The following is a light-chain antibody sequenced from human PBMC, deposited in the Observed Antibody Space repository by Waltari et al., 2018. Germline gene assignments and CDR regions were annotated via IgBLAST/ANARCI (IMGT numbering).Light chain of an antibody. Sequence: PALAPSTLYYPNTLRPSGVPDRFSGSKSDPSASLAITGLQAEDEADYYCQSFDRSLTSWVFGGGTKLTVL. V-gene: IGLV1-40*01. CDR2: PNT. J-gene: IGLJ3*02. CDR3: QSFDRSLTSWV.